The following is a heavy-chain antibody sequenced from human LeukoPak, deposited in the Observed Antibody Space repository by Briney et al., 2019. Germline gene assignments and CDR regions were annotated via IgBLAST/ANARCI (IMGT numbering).Heavy chain of an antibody. Sequence: SETLSLTCIVSGGSISSYYWGWIRQPPGKGLEWIGSIYHSGSTYYNPSLKSRVTISVDTSKNQFSLKLSSVTAADTAVYYCARGLGFGELYSWFDPWGRGTLVTVSS. CDR1: GGSISSYY. D-gene: IGHD3-10*01. V-gene: IGHV4-38-2*02. CDR3: ARGLGFGELYSWFDP. J-gene: IGHJ5*02. CDR2: IYHSGST.